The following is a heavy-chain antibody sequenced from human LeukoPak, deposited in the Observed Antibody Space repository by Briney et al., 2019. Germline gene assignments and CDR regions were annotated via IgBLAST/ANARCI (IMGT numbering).Heavy chain of an antibody. Sequence: RPGGSLRPSCAASGFTFSSYWMSWVRQAPGKGLEWVANIKQGGSEKYYVDSVKGRFTISRDNAKNSLYLQMNNLRVEDTAVYYCARDNDRKDDSWGQGTLVTVSS. D-gene: IGHD3-16*01. V-gene: IGHV3-7*01. CDR2: IKQGGSEK. J-gene: IGHJ5*02. CDR3: ARDNDRKDDS. CDR1: GFTFSSYW.